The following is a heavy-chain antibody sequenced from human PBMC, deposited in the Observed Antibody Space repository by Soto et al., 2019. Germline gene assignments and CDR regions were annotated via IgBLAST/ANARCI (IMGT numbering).Heavy chain of an antibody. CDR2: SVADSGNT. D-gene: IGHD3-10*01. Sequence: QVQLVQSGAEVTKPGASVRVSCKTSGYTFSTYGLSWVRQAPGQGLEWMGWSVADSGNTVYAQKFQGRGTVTTDRSTNTADMELRSLRSDDTALYYCARVAGYGSGSRQFDNGGQGTLVTVSS. CDR3: ARVAGYGSGSRQFDN. CDR1: GYTFSTYG. V-gene: IGHV1-18*01. J-gene: IGHJ4*02.